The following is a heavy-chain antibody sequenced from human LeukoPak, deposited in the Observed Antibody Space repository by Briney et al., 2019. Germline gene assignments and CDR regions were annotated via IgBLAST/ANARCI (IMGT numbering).Heavy chain of an antibody. CDR2: VFWDNDK. CDR3: AQRNGGNSYDDPFHL. CDR1: GFSLSTRGVR. J-gene: IGHJ3*01. Sequence: VSGPTLVNPTQTLTLTCTFSGFSLSTRGVRVAWIRQPPGKALEWLSTVFWDNDKTYSPSLKSRLTISKDTSKNHVVLTMTNMDPGDTGTYYCAQRNGGNSYDDPFHLWGQGTMVTVSS. V-gene: IGHV2-5*02. D-gene: IGHD5-18*01.